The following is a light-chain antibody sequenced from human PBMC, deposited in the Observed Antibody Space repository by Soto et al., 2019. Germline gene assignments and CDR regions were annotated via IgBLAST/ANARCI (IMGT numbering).Light chain of an antibody. V-gene: IGLV1-47*01. CDR1: GSNIGSRY. J-gene: IGLJ3*02. CDR2: QDS. CDR3: TAWDDRLSGPV. Sequence: QSVLTQPPSASGTPGQRVTISCSGSGSNIGSRYVYWYRQVPGTAPKLLIYQDSQRPSGVPDRFSGSKSGTSASLAISGLRSEDEADYYCTAWDDRLSGPVFGGGTKLTVL.